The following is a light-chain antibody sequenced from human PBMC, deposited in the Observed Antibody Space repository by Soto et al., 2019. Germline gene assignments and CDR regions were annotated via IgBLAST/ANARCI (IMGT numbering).Light chain of an antibody. CDR3: QQYNNWQT. Sequence: EIVMTQSPGPLSVSPGERATLSCRASQSVSSNLAWYQQKPGQAPRLLIYGASSRATGIPDRFSGSGSGTEFTLSISGLHPEDSGLYYCQQYNNWQTFGQGTKVDIK. J-gene: IGKJ1*01. CDR2: GAS. V-gene: IGKV3D-15*01. CDR1: QSVSSN.